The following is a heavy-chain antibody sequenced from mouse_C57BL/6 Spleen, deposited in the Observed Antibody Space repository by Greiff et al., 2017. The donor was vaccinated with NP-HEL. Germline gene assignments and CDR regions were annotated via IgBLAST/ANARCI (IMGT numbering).Heavy chain of an antibody. V-gene: IGHV1-69*01. CDR3: ARNSYGSSYDY. D-gene: IGHD1-1*01. Sequence: QVQLKQPGAELVMPGASVKLSCKASGYTFTSYWMHWVKQRPGQGLEWIGEIDPSDSYTNYNQKFKGKSTLTVDKSSSTAYMQLSSLTSEDSAVYYCARNSYGSSYDYWGQGTTLTVSS. CDR1: GYTFTSYW. J-gene: IGHJ2*01. CDR2: IDPSDSYT.